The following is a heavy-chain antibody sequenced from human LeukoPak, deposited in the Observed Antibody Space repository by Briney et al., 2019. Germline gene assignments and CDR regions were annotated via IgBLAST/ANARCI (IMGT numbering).Heavy chain of an antibody. Sequence: ASVKVSCKASGYTFTSYAMHWVRQAPGQRLEWMGWINAGNGNTKYSQKFQGRVTITRDTSASTAYMELSSLRSEDTAVYYCARGGDYYGSSLSGLDYWGQGTLVTVSS. CDR1: GYTFTSYA. J-gene: IGHJ4*02. V-gene: IGHV1-3*01. D-gene: IGHD3-22*01. CDR2: INAGNGNT. CDR3: ARGGDYYGSSLSGLDY.